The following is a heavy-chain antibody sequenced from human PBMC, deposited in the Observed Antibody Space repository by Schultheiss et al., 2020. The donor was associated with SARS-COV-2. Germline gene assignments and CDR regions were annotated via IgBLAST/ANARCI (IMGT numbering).Heavy chain of an antibody. Sequence: GGSLRLSCAASGFTFSNAWMSWVRQAPGKGLEWVGRIKSKTDGGTTDYAAPVKGRFTISRDDSKNTLYLQMNSLKTEDTAVYYCAKPRAGYDSPADYWGQGTLVTVSS. V-gene: IGHV3-15*01. J-gene: IGHJ4*02. D-gene: IGHD5-12*01. CDR2: IKSKTDGGTT. CDR1: GFTFSNAW. CDR3: AKPRAGYDSPADY.